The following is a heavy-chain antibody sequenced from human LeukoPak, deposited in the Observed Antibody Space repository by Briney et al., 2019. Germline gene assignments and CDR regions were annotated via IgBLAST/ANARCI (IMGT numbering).Heavy chain of an antibody. CDR2: IRYDGSNK. CDR1: GFTFSNYG. CDR3: AKDNVWALPYYFDY. V-gene: IGHV3-30*02. J-gene: IGHJ4*02. Sequence: PGGSLRLSCAASGFTFSNYGMHWVRQAPGKGLEWVAFIRYDGSNKYYADSVKGRFTISRDNSKNTLYLQMNSLRAEDTAVYFCAKDNVWALPYYFDYWGQGTLVTVSS. D-gene: IGHD2-8*01.